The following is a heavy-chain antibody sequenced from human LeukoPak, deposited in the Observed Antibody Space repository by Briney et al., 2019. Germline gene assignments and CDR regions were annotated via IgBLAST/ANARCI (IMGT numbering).Heavy chain of an antibody. CDR3: ARHGGYCTNGVCYTSGGMDV. CDR1: GYSFTDYW. CDR2: IYPGDSDT. Sequence: GESLKISCQGSGYSFTDYWVGWVRQMPGKGLEWMGIIYPGDSDTRYSPSFQGQVTISADKSISTAYLQWSSLKASDTAMYYCARHGGYCTNGVCYTSGGMDVWGQGTTVTVSS. V-gene: IGHV5-51*01. D-gene: IGHD2-8*01. J-gene: IGHJ6*02.